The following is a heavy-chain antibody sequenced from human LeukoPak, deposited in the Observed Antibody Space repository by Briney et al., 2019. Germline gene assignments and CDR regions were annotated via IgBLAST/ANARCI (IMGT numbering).Heavy chain of an antibody. CDR3: ARAEWLGWFDP. D-gene: IGHD6-19*01. CDR1: GGSISSGGYY. V-gene: IGHV4-31*03. Sequence: SETLSLTCTVSGGSISSGGYYWSWIRQHPGKGLEWIGYIYYSGSTYYNPSLKSRVTMSVDTSKNQFSLKLSSVTAADTAVYYCARAEWLGWFDPWGQGTLVTVSS. CDR2: IYYSGST. J-gene: IGHJ5*02.